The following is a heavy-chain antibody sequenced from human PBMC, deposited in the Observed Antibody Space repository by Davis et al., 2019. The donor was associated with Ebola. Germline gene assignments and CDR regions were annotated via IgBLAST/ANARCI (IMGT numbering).Heavy chain of an antibody. Sequence: MPGGSLRLSCAVYGGSFSGYYWSWIRQPPGKGLEWIGEINHSGSTNYNPSLKSRVTISVDTSKNQFSLKLSSVTAADTAVYYCARGRSAWYYYYGMDVWGQGTTVTVSS. CDR1: GGSFSGYY. J-gene: IGHJ6*02. V-gene: IGHV4-34*01. CDR3: ARGRSAWYYYYGMDV. CDR2: INHSGST.